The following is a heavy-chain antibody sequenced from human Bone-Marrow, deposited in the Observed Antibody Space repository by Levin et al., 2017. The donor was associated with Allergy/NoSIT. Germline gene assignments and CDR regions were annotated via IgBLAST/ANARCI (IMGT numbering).Heavy chain of an antibody. J-gene: IGHJ5*02. V-gene: IGHV4-38-2*02. CDR1: GDSISSGYY. CDR3: ARDRLSSWYPGGGTNWFDP. Sequence: SETLSLTCTISGDSISSGYYWGWIRQTPGKGLEWVGSVHHSGTTNYNPSLKSRATTSVDRSKNQFSLRLTSVTAADTAVYYCARDRLSSWYPGGGTNWFDPWGQGTLVTVSS. D-gene: IGHD6-13*01. CDR2: VHHSGTT.